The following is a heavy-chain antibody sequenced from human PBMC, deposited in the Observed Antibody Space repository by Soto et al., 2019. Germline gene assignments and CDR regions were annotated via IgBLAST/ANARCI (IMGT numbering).Heavy chain of an antibody. D-gene: IGHD6-13*01. CDR1: GFTFSSYG. V-gene: IGHV3-30*18. J-gene: IGHJ6*02. Sequence: GGSLRLSCAASGFTFSSYGMHWVRQAPGKGLEWVAVISYDGSNKYYADSVKGRFTISRDNSKNTLYLQMNSLRAEDTAVYYCAKVRSSSPNYYYGMDVWGQGTTVTGPS. CDR2: ISYDGSNK. CDR3: AKVRSSSPNYYYGMDV.